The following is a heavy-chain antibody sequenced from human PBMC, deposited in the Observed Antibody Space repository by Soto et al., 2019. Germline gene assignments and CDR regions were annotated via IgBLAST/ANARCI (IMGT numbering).Heavy chain of an antibody. Sequence: QVQLVQSGAEVKKPGSSVKVSCKASGGTFSSYIISWVRQAPGQGLEWMGRIIPMLGITNYAQKFQGRVTITADKPTSKAYMELSSLRSEDTAVYYCARDNCYYYSSGSRYYYYGLDVCGQGTTVTVSS. D-gene: IGHD3-22*01. CDR2: IIPMLGIT. V-gene: IGHV1-69*08. CDR1: GGTFSSYI. J-gene: IGHJ6*02. CDR3: ARDNCYYYSSGSRYYYYGLDV.